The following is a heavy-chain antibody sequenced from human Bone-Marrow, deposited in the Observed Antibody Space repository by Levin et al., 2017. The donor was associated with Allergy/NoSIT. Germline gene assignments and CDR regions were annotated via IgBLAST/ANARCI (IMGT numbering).Heavy chain of an antibody. D-gene: IGHD3-10*01. J-gene: IGHJ4*02. CDR2: INHSGST. V-gene: IGHV4-34*01. Sequence: SETLSLTCAVYGGSFSGYYWSWIRQPPGKGLEWIGEINHSGSTNYNPSLKSRVTISVDTSKNQFSLKLSSVTAADTAVYYCARGGYYGSGSYSEDYWGQGTLVTVSS. CDR3: ARGGYYGSGSYSEDY. CDR1: GGSFSGYY.